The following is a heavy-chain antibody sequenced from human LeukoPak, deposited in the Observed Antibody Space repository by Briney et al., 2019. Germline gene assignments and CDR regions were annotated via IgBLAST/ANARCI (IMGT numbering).Heavy chain of an antibody. V-gene: IGHV1-2*02. Sequence: ASVKVPCKASGYTFTGYYMHWVRQAPGQGLEWMGWINPNSGGTNYAQKFQGRVTMTRDTSISTAYMELSRLRSDDTAVYYCARGPYCSSTSCYWFYNWFDPWGQGTLVTVSS. CDR3: ARGPYCSSTSCYWFYNWFDP. CDR1: GYTFTGYY. CDR2: INPNSGGT. J-gene: IGHJ5*02. D-gene: IGHD2-2*01.